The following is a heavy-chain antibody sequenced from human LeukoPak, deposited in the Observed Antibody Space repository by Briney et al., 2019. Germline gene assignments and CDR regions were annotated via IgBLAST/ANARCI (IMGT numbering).Heavy chain of an antibody. Sequence: SETLSLTCSVSGGSIGTSYWSWIRQPPGKGLEWIGYIYYNGATNYNPSLKSRVTISVDTSKNQFSLKLSSVTAADTAVYYCARGIPANDAFDIWGQGTMVTVSS. J-gene: IGHJ3*02. CDR1: GGSIGTSY. V-gene: IGHV4-59*12. CDR3: ARGIPANDAFDI. CDR2: IYYNGAT.